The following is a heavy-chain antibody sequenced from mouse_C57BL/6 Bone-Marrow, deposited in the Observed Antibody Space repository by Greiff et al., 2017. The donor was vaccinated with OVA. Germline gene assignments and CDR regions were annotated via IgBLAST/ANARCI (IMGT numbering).Heavy chain of an antibody. CDR2: IYPGDGDT. CDR1: GYAFSSSW. Sequence: VKLMESGPELVKPGASVKISCKASGYAFSSSWMNWVKQRPGKGLEWIGRIYPGDGDTNYNGKFKGKATLTADKSSSTAYMQLSSLTSEDSAVYFGARSLYDYDRYWYFDVWGTGTTVTVSS. V-gene: IGHV1-82*01. CDR3: ARSLYDYDRYWYFDV. D-gene: IGHD2-4*01. J-gene: IGHJ1*03.